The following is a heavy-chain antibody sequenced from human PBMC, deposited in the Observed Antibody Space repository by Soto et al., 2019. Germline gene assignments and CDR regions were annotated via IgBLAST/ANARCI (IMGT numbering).Heavy chain of an antibody. CDR2: IYYNGNT. CDR3: TRAEQWRMNGMYG. V-gene: IGHV4-59*01. CDR1: GGSISGDS. Sequence: VQLQEAGLGLVKPSETLSLTCTVSGGSISGDSWNCIRQSPGKGLEWTGLIYYNGNTNYNPSLTSRVTMTVDTSKNQFSLRLTSLSAADTAVDYCTRAEQWRMNGMYGWGQVTTGTDSS. J-gene: IGHJ6*01. D-gene: IGHD6-19*01.